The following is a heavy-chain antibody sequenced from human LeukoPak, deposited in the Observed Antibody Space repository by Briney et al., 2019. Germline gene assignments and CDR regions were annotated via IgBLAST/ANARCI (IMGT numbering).Heavy chain of an antibody. CDR1: GFTFSSYA. CDR3: AKAREYCSSTSCCPTFDY. Sequence: VGSLRLSCAASGFTFSSYAMSWVRQAPGKGLEWVSAISGSGGSTYYADSVKGRFTISRDNSKNTLYLQMNSLRAEDTAVYYCAKAREYCSSTSCCPTFDYWGRGTLDPVSS. J-gene: IGHJ4*02. CDR2: ISGSGGST. V-gene: IGHV3-23*01. D-gene: IGHD2-2*01.